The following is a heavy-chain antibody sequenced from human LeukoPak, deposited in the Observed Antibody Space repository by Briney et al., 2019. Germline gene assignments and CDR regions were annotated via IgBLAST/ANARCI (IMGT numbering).Heavy chain of an antibody. CDR1: GDSVSSGSYY. CDR3: ARGTYGSGSYYVSWFDP. V-gene: IGHV4-61*02. Sequence: PSETLSLTCTVSGDSVSSGSYYWSWIRQPAGKGLEWIGRIYTSGSTNYNPSLKSRVTISVDTSKNQFSLKLSSVTAADTAVYYCARGTYGSGSYYVSWFDPWGQGTLVTVSS. D-gene: IGHD3-10*01. CDR2: IYTSGST. J-gene: IGHJ5*02.